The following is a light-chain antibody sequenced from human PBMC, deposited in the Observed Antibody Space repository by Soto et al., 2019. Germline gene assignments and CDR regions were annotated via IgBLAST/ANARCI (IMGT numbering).Light chain of an antibody. Sequence: EIVLTQSPATLSLSPGERATLSCGASQSVSGNYLTWYQQKPGLAPRLLIYDASTRATGIPDRFSGSGSGTDFTLTISRLEPEDFAVYYCHQYGSSPNTFGQGTRLEIK. V-gene: IGKV3D-20*01. CDR2: DAS. CDR3: HQYGSSPNT. CDR1: QSVSGNY. J-gene: IGKJ5*01.